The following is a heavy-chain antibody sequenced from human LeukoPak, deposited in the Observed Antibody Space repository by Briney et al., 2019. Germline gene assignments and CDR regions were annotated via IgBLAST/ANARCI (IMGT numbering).Heavy chain of an antibody. CDR1: GSTFDDYA. J-gene: IGHJ6*02. CDR2: ISWNGGST. D-gene: IGHD3-10*01. Sequence: GGSLRLSCAASGSTFDDYAMYWVRQAPGRGLEWVSLISWNGGSTYYADSVKGRFTISRDNSKNSLYLQMNSLRAEDTALYYCAKASRSGTYYPNLYYYFGMDVWGQGTTVTVSS. V-gene: IGHV3-43D*03. CDR3: AKASRSGTYYPNLYYYFGMDV.